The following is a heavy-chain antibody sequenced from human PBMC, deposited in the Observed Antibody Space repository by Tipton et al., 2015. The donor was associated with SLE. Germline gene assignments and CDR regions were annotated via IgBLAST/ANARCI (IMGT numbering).Heavy chain of an antibody. CDR3: ARDRGSGSQPDY. J-gene: IGHJ4*02. V-gene: IGHV4-59*02. Sequence: LRLSCSVSGGAVIHNYWSWIRQPPGKGLEWIGYVYYTGSTIYNPSHNPSLKSRVTISVDTSRNQLSLKLNSVTAADTAVYYCARDRGSGSQPDYWGQGTLVTVSS. D-gene: IGHD1-26*01. CDR1: GGAVIHNY. CDR2: VYYTGST.